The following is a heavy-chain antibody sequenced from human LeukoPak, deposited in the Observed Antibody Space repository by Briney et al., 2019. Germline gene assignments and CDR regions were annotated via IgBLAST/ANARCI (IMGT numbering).Heavy chain of an antibody. J-gene: IGHJ3*02. Sequence: QPGGSLRLSCAASGFTFGTYWMHWVRQAPGKGLMWVSRINSDGSSRNYGDAVKGRFTMSRDNAKKTLYLQMSGLRTEDTAVYYCGRESCDHFGAFDIWGQGTMVTVSS. CDR1: GFTFGTYW. V-gene: IGHV3-74*01. CDR2: INSDGSSR. CDR3: GRESCDHFGAFDI. D-gene: IGHD3-3*01.